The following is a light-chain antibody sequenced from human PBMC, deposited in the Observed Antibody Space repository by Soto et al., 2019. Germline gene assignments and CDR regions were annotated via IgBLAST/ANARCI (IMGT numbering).Light chain of an antibody. CDR1: QSVSRW. CDR2: DAS. V-gene: IGKV1-5*01. CDR3: QQYGSSGT. Sequence: DTQMTQSPSSLSVYVGDRVTITCRASQSVSRWLAWYQQKAGKAPKLLIFDASTLETGVPSRFSGSGSGTDFTLTISRLEPEDFAVYYCQQYGSSGTLGQGTKVDIK. J-gene: IGKJ1*01.